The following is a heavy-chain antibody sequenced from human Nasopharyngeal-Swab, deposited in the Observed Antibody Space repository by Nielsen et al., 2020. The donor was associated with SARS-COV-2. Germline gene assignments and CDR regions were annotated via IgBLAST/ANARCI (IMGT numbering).Heavy chain of an antibody. Sequence: GGSLRLSCAASGFTFSSYAMHWVRQAPGKGLEWVAVISYDGSNKYYADSVKGRFTISRDNSKNTLYLQMTSLRAEDTAVYYCARDLALRWPLYFDYWGQGTLVTVSS. CDR1: GFTFSSYA. D-gene: IGHD4-23*01. CDR3: ARDLALRWPLYFDY. V-gene: IGHV3-30*04. CDR2: ISYDGSNK. J-gene: IGHJ4*02.